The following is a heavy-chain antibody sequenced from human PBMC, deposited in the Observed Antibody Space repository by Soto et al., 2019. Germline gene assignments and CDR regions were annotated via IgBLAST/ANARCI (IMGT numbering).Heavy chain of an antibody. J-gene: IGHJ4*02. D-gene: IGHD3-16*02. V-gene: IGHV3-23*01. Sequence: EVQLLESGGGLVQPGGSLRLSCAASGFTFSNYAMSWVRQAPGKGLEWVSAIRGSGGSTYYADSVKGRFTISRDNSKNTLYVQMNRLRAEDTAVYYCAKGTLGDYIWGSYRYDYWGQGTLVTVSS. CDR2: IRGSGGST. CDR3: AKGTLGDYIWGSYRYDY. CDR1: GFTFSNYA.